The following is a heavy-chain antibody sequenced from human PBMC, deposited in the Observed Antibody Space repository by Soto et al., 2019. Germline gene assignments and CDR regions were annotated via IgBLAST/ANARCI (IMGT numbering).Heavy chain of an antibody. CDR2: IYYSGST. CDR3: ARTGSQTGLKGGYSSGWALYNWFDP. D-gene: IGHD6-19*01. J-gene: IGHJ5*02. V-gene: IGHV4-39*01. CDR1: GGSISSSSYY. Sequence: SETLSLTCTVSGGSISSSSYYWGWIRQPPGKGLEWIGSIYYSGSTYYNPSLKSRVTISVDTSKNQFSLKLSSVTAADTAVYYCARTGSQTGLKGGYSSGWALYNWFDPWGQGTLVTVSS.